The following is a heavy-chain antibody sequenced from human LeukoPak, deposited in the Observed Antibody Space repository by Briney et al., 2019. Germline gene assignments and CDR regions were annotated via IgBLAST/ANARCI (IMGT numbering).Heavy chain of an antibody. Sequence: GGSLRLSCAASGFTFSDAWMSWVRQAPGKGLEWVGRVKSKADGETTDYAAPVKGRSTISRDDSKNTLYVQMNSLKTEDTAVYYCTTDSVVPCRFWGQGSLVTVSS. CDR3: TTDSVVPCRF. CDR1: GFTFSDAW. V-gene: IGHV3-15*01. J-gene: IGHJ4*02. D-gene: IGHD3-10*01. CDR2: VKSKADGETT.